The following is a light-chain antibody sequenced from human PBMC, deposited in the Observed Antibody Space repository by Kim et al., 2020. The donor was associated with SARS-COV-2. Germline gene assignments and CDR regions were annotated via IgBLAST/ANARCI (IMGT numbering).Light chain of an antibody. CDR3: CSYTDSDIRV. J-gene: IGLJ3*02. Sequence: GQSSTISCSGSGSDIGCHDYVAWYQQHPGKVPKLIIYDVSDRPSGVSNRFSGSKSGSTASLTISGLQAEDEADYYCCSYTDSDIRVFGGGTQLTVL. V-gene: IGLV2-14*03. CDR1: GSDIGCHDY. CDR2: DVS.